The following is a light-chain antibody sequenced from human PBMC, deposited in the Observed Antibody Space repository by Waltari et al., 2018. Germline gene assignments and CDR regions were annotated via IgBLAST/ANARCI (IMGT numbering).Light chain of an antibody. CDR3: QQSYSTPSRGT. J-gene: IGKJ1*01. CDR2: AAS. V-gene: IGKV1-39*01. CDR1: QSISSY. Sequence: DIQMTQSPSSLSASVGDRVTITCRTSQSISSYLNWYQQKPGKAPKLLIYAASSLQSGVPSRFSGSGSGTDFTLTISSLQPEDFATYYCQQSYSTPSRGTFGQGTKVEIK.